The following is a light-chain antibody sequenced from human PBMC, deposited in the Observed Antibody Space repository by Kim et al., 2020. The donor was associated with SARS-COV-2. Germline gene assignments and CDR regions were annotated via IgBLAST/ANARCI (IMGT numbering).Light chain of an antibody. V-gene: IGKV1-27*01. Sequence: DIQMTQSPSSLSASVGDRVTITCRASQGISNDLAWYQRKPGKVPKLLIYAASALRSGVPFRFSGSGSGTDFTLTISSLQPEDVATYYCQKYNGAPWAFGQGTKVEVK. J-gene: IGKJ1*01. CDR1: QGISND. CDR2: AAS. CDR3: QKYNGAPWA.